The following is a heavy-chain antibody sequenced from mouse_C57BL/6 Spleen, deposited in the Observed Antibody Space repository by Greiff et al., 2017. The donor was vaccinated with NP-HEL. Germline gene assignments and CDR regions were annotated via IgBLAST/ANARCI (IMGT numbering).Heavy chain of an antibody. D-gene: IGHD2-4*01. CDR2: IDPSDSYT. J-gene: IGHJ3*01. CDR3: ATGTYDYDAWFAY. V-gene: IGHV1-59*01. CDR1: GYTFTSYW. Sequence: VQLQQPGAELVRPGTSVKLSCKASGYTFTSYWMHWVKQRPGQGLEWIGVIDPSDSYTNYNQKFKGKATLTVDTSSSTAYMQLSSLTSEDSAVYYCATGTYDYDAWFAYWGQGTLVTVSA.